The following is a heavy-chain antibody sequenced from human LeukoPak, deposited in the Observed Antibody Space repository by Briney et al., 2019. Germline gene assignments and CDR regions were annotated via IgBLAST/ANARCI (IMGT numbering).Heavy chain of an antibody. J-gene: IGHJ4*02. V-gene: IGHV1-2*02. CDR3: ARDRGEWEPTNDY. CDR2: INPNSGGT. CDR1: GYTFTGYY. D-gene: IGHD1-26*01. Sequence: ASVKVSCKASGYTFTGYYMHWVRQAPGQGLEWMGWINPNSGGTNYAQKLQGRVTMTTDTSTSTAYMELRSLRSDDTAVYYCARDRGEWEPTNDYWGQGTLVTVSS.